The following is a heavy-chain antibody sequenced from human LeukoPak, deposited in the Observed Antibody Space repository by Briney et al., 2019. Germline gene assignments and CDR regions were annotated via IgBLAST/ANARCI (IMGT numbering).Heavy chain of an antibody. Sequence: ASVTVSCKASGYTFTSYAVNWVRQAPGQGLEWMGWINTNTGNPTYAKGFTGRFVFSLDTSVSTAYLQISSLKAEDTAVYYCARDHYSNSSGIYFDYWGQGTLVTVSS. CDR2: INTNTGNP. CDR1: GYTFTSYA. CDR3: ARDHYSNSSGIYFDY. D-gene: IGHD4-11*01. J-gene: IGHJ4*02. V-gene: IGHV7-4-1*02.